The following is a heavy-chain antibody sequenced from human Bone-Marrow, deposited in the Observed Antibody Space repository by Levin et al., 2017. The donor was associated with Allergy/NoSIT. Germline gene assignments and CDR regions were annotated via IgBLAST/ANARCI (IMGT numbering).Heavy chain of an antibody. CDR2: ISSDGSNK. Sequence: GESLKISCAASGFLFSSYTMHWVRQAPGKGLEWVALISSDGSNKYDAHSVKGRFTISRDNSKNTLSLQMNSLRPEDTAVYYCARDASVAGQGILDMWGQGTKVTVST. CDR1: GFLFSSYT. V-gene: IGHV3-30-3*01. CDR3: ARDASVAGQGILDM. J-gene: IGHJ3*02. D-gene: IGHD6-19*01.